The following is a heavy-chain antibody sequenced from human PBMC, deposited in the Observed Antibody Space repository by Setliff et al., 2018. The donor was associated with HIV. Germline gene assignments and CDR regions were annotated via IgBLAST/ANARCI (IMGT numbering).Heavy chain of an antibody. D-gene: IGHD5-12*01. V-gene: IGHV1-46*01. Sequence: ASVKVSCKASGGTFSSYVISWVRQAPGQGLEWMGIIYPGGARRSYAQKFQGRVTMTRDTSTSTVYMELSSLRSEDTAVYYCARGGDGYNPHYWGQGTLVTVSS. CDR1: GGTFSSYV. J-gene: IGHJ4*02. CDR3: ARGGDGYNPHY. CDR2: IYPGGARR.